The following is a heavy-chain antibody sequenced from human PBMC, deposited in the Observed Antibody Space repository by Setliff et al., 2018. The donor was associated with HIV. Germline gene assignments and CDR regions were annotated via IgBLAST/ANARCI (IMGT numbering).Heavy chain of an antibody. V-gene: IGHV4-61*09. CDR1: GASVTNVLYY. CDR2: IYTSGNSRYT. Sequence: SETLSLTCTVSGASVTNVLYYRSWLRQPAGKGLEWIGHIYTSGNSRYTNYNSSLESRVAISLDTSSNQFSLKLSSVTAADTAVYHCAREREAWSAYDSWGQGTLVTVSS. J-gene: IGHJ5*02. D-gene: IGHD3-3*01. CDR3: AREREAWSAYDS.